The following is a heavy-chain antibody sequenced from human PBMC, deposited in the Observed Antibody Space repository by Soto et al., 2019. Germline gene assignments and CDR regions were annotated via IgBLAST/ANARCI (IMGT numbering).Heavy chain of an antibody. CDR1: GGSISSYY. CDR2: IYYSGST. CDR3: ARSIAGRGRFDP. D-gene: IGHD6-6*01. Sequence: PSETLSLTCTVPGGSISSYYWSWIRQPPGKGLEWIGYIYYSGSTNYNPSQKSRVTISVDTSKNQFSLKLSSVTAADTAVYYCARSIAGRGRFDPWGQGTLVTVSS. V-gene: IGHV4-59*01. J-gene: IGHJ5*02.